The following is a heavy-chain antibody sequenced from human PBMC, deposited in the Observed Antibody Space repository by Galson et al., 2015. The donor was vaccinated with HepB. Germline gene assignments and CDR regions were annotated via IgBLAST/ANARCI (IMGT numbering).Heavy chain of an antibody. D-gene: IGHD5-18*01. CDR2: INPNSGGT. V-gene: IGHV1-2*02. Sequence: SVKVSCKASGYTFTGYYMHWVRQAPGQGLEWMGWINPNSGGTNYAQKFQGRVTMTRDTSISTAYMELSRLRSDDTAVYYCASWIGYSYGYFISSGWFDPWGQGTLVTVSS. CDR1: GYTFTGYY. CDR3: ASWIGYSYGYFISSGWFDP. J-gene: IGHJ5*02.